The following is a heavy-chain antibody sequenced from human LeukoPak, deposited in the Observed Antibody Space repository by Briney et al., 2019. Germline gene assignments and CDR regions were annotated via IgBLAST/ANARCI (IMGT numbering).Heavy chain of an antibody. J-gene: IGHJ4*02. CDR1: GRSFSGSY. D-gene: IGHD3-10*01. CDR2: INHRGIA. V-gene: IGHV4-34*01. Sequence: SDTLSLTCAVYGRSFSGSYWTCIRQTPGGGLEWIGEINHRGIANYHPPLKRRVTMSVGTFKTEFFLRLTTVTAADTAVYYCARGSITIPAAPFDYWGQGTLVTVSS. CDR3: ARGSITIPAAPFDY.